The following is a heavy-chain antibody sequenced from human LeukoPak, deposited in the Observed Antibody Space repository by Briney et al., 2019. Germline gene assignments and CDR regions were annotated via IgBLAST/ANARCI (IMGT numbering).Heavy chain of an antibody. D-gene: IGHD6-19*01. J-gene: IGHJ4*02. CDR2: INTNTGNP. Sequence: GASVKVSCKASGYTFTSYAMNWVRQAPGQGLEWMGWINTNTGNPTYAQGFTGRFVFSLDTSVSTAYLQTSSLKAEDTAVYYCAKGKQWLPQPEDYWGQGTLVTVSS. CDR1: GYTFTSYA. V-gene: IGHV7-4-1*02. CDR3: AKGKQWLPQPEDY.